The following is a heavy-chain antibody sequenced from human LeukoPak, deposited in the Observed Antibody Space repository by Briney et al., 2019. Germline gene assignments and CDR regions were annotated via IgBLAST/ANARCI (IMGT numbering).Heavy chain of an antibody. CDR1: GYTFNSYG. V-gene: IGHV1-18*01. D-gene: IGHD1-26*01. CDR3: ARDTEWEKNPDYFDY. CDR2: ISAKNGNT. J-gene: IGHJ4*02. Sequence: AAVKVSCKASGYTFNSYGISWVRQAPGQGLEWMGWISAKNGNTNYAQKVQGRVTMTTDTSTSTAFMELGSLRSDDTAVYYCARDTEWEKNPDYFDYWGQGTLVTVS.